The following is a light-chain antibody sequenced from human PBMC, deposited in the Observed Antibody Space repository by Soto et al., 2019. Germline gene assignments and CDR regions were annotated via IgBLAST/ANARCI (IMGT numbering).Light chain of an antibody. V-gene: IGKV1-5*03. CDR2: KVS. Sequence: DIQMTQSPSTLSASVGDIVTITCRATQTISTSLAWYQQIPGRAPKLLIYKVSILDTGVPSRFSGSGSGTEFTLTISSLQPDDFATYYCQQYKTYSTFGQGTKVDIK. CDR3: QQYKTYST. CDR1: QTISTS. J-gene: IGKJ1*01.